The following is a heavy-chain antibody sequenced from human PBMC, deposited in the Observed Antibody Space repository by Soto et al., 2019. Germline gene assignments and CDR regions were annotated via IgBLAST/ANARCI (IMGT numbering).Heavy chain of an antibody. D-gene: IGHD3-22*01. CDR1: GGSISSSNW. CDR2: IYHSGST. J-gene: IGHJ5*02. Sequence: SETLSLTCAVSGGSISSSNWWSWVRQPPGKGLEWIGEIYHSGSTTYNPSLKSRVTISVDKSKNQFSLKLSSVTAADTAVYYCARVNYYDSSGYSDWFDPWGQGTLVTVSS. CDR3: ARVNYYDSSGYSDWFDP. V-gene: IGHV4-4*02.